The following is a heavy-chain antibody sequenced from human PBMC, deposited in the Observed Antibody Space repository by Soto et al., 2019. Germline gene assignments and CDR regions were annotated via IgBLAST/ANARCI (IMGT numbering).Heavy chain of an antibody. CDR2: IWYDGSNK. CDR1: GFTFSSYC. CDR3: ARDAVVTPYNWFDP. Sequence: GGSLRLSCAASGFTFSSYCMHWVRQAPGKGLEWVAVIWYDGSNKYYADSVKGRFTISRDNSKNTLYLQMNSLRAEDTAVYYCARDAVVTPYNWFDPWGQGTLVTVSS. D-gene: IGHD2-21*02. V-gene: IGHV3-33*01. J-gene: IGHJ5*02.